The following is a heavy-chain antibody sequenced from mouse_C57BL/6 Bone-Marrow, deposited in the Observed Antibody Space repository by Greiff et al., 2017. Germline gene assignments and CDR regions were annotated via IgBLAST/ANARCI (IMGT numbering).Heavy chain of an antibody. CDR1: GFTFSSYA. J-gene: IGHJ4*01. D-gene: IGHD1-1*01. CDR3: AKVLVDY. Sequence: EVQVVEPGGGLVKPGGSLKLSCAASGFTFSSYAMSWVRQTPEKRLEWVATISDGGSYTYYPDKVKGRFTISRDNAKNNLYLQISHLQSEDTAMYYCAKVLVDYWGQGTSVTVSS. CDR2: ISDGGSYT. V-gene: IGHV5-4*01.